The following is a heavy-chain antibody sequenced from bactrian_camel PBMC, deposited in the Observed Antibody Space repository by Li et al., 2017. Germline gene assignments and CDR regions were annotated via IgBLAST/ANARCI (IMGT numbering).Heavy chain of an antibody. V-gene: IGHV3S55*01. CDR3: AARWTPGNCGIGSESGYDY. CDR1: AYTYDWRS. J-gene: IGHJ4*01. D-gene: IGHD6*01. Sequence: VESGGGSVQAGGSLRLSCVGDAYTYDWRSMAWFRQAPGKEREGVAAISSGGGVTYYADSVKGRFTISRDNAKKALYLQMNSLKPEDTGMYYCAARWTPGNCGIGSESGYDYWGQGTQVTVS. CDR2: ISSGGGVT.